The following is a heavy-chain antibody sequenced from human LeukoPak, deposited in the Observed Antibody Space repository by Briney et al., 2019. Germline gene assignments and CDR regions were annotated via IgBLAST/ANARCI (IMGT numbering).Heavy chain of an antibody. Sequence: PGGSLRLSCAASGFTFSGCAMHWVRQASGKGLEWVGRIETNAKSYATAYSASVKGRFIISRDESKNTAYLQMNSLNTDDTAVYYCTRDGGSWSHLDSWGQGTLVTVSS. J-gene: IGHJ4*02. CDR2: IETNAKSYAT. V-gene: IGHV3-73*01. CDR3: TRDGGSWSHLDS. CDR1: GFTFSGCA. D-gene: IGHD2-15*01.